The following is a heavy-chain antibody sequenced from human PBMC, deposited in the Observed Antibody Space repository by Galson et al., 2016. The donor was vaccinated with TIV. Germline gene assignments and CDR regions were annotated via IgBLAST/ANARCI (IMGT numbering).Heavy chain of an antibody. D-gene: IGHD3-9*01. CDR1: GDTFSMIV. J-gene: IGHJ6*02. CDR3: AKDRKTAFDTHYSYYGLDV. Sequence: SVKVSCKASGDTFSMIVFNWVRQAPGQGLDWMGGINPLLGTVNDAQKFQGRVTFTADESTSTAYRELISLRSEDTAVYYCAKDRKTAFDTHYSYYGLDVWGQGTTVIVSS. CDR2: INPLLGTV. V-gene: IGHV1-69*13.